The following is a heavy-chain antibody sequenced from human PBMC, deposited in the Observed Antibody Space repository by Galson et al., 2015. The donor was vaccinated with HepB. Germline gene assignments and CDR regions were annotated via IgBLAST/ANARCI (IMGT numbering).Heavy chain of an antibody. J-gene: IGHJ5*02. Sequence: LSLTCAVSGGSISSGGYSWSWIRQPPGKGLEWIGYIYHSGSTYYNPSLKSRVTISVDRSKNQFSLKLSSVTAADTAVYYCARSTSSWYNNWFDPWGQGTLVTVSS. V-gene: IGHV4-30-2*01. CDR2: IYHSGST. D-gene: IGHD6-13*01. CDR1: GGSISSGGYS. CDR3: ARSTSSWYNNWFDP.